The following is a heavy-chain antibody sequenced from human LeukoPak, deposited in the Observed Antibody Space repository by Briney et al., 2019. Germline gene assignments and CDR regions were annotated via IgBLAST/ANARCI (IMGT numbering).Heavy chain of an antibody. CDR1: GGSISSYY. V-gene: IGHV4-59*01. CDR2: IYYSGST. CDR3: ASGGYCSSTGCYPNWFDP. J-gene: IGHJ5*02. Sequence: SETLSLTCTVSGGSISSYYWSWIRQPPGKGLEWIGYIYYSGSTNYNPSLKSRVTISLDTSKNQFSLKQSSVTAADTAVYYCASGGYCSSTGCYPNWFDPWGQGTLVTVSS. D-gene: IGHD2-2*01.